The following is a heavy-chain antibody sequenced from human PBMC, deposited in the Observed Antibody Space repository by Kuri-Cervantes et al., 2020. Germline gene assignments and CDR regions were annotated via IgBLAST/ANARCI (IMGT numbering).Heavy chain of an antibody. V-gene: IGHV3-20*04. J-gene: IGHJ6*03. CDR3: ARGPYDILTGPRPDYYYMDV. D-gene: IGHD3-9*01. Sequence: GGSLRLSCAASGFTFDDYGMSWVRQAPGKGLEWVSGINWNGGSTGYADSVKGRFTISRDNAKNSLYLQMNSLRAEDTAVYYCARGPYDILTGPRPDYYYMDVWGKGTTVTVSS. CDR1: GFTFDDYG. CDR2: INWNGGST.